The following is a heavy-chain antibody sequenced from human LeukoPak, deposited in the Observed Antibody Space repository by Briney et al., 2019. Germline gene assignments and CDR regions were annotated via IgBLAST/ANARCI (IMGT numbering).Heavy chain of an antibody. CDR1: GFTFSSYG. Sequence: PGGSLRLSCTASGFTFSSYGMHWVRQAPGRGLEWVAAIQYDGSIEYYADSVKGRFTISRDQSKNTLFLQVNSLRAEDTAVYYCAQQVGYCSSGSCYFTYWGQGTLVTVSS. D-gene: IGHD2-15*01. CDR2: IQYDGSIE. V-gene: IGHV3-30*02. J-gene: IGHJ1*01. CDR3: AQQVGYCSSGSCYFTY.